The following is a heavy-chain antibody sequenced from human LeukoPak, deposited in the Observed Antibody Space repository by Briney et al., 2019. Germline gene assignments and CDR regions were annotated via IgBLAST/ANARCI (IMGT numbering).Heavy chain of an antibody. D-gene: IGHD5-12*01. J-gene: IGHJ4*02. CDR1: GFSFSSYG. CDR2: ISYDGGNK. V-gene: IGHV3-30*03. CDR3: ARVRGHSGYDEYFDY. Sequence: GGSLRLSCAASGFSFSSYGLHWVRQAPGKGLEWVAVISYDGGNKYYADSVRGRFTISRDNSKNTLYLQMNSLRAEDTAVYHCARVRGHSGYDEYFDYWGQETLVTVSS.